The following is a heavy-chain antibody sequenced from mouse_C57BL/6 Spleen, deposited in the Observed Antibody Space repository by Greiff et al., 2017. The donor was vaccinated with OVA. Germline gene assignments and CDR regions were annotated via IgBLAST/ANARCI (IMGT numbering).Heavy chain of an antibody. Sequence: VQLQQPGAELVKPGASVKLSCKASGYTFTSYWMQWVKQRPGQGLEWLGEIDPSDSYTNYNQKFKGKATLTVDTSSSTAYMQLSSLTSEDSAVYYCARKLGKGFDYWGQGTTLTVSS. V-gene: IGHV1-50*01. CDR1: GYTFTSYW. D-gene: IGHD4-1*01. J-gene: IGHJ2*01. CDR2: IDPSDSYT. CDR3: ARKLGKGFDY.